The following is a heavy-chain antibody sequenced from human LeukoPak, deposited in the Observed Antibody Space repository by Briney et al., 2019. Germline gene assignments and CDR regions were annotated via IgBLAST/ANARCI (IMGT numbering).Heavy chain of an antibody. Sequence: SETLSLTCTVSGGSISSGGYYWSWIRQHPGKGLEWIGYIYYGGSTYYNPSLKSRVTISVDTSKNQFSLKLSSVTAADTAVYYCASFSSTSFYSEYFQHWGQGTLVTVSS. CDR2: IYYGGST. J-gene: IGHJ1*01. D-gene: IGHD2-2*01. CDR3: ASFSSTSFYSEYFQH. CDR1: GGSISSGGYY. V-gene: IGHV4-31*03.